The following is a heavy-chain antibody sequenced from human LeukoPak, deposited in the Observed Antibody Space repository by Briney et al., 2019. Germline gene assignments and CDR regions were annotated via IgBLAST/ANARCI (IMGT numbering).Heavy chain of an antibody. D-gene: IGHD3-3*01. CDR1: GYSISSSNW. J-gene: IGHJ3*02. CDR3: ARTRVARFAFDI. Sequence: PSETLSLTCAVSGYSISSSNWWGWIRQPPGKGLEWIGYMYYTGSTYYNPSLKSRVTMSVDTSKNQFSLKLGSVTAVDTAVYYCARTRVARFAFDIWGQGTMVIVSS. CDR2: MYYTGST. V-gene: IGHV4-28*01.